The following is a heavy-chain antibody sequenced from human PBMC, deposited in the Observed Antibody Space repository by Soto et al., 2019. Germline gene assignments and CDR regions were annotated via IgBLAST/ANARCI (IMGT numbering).Heavy chain of an antibody. CDR2: ISYDGSNK. CDR1: GFTFSSYG. Sequence: SLRLSCAASGFTFSSYGMHWVRQAPGKGLEWVAVISYDGSNKYYADSVKGRFTISRDNSKNTLYLQMNSLRAEDTAVYHYAKDRAVTTRKYFDYWGQGTLVTVSS. J-gene: IGHJ4*02. D-gene: IGHD4-17*01. CDR3: AKDRAVTTRKYFDY. V-gene: IGHV3-30*18.